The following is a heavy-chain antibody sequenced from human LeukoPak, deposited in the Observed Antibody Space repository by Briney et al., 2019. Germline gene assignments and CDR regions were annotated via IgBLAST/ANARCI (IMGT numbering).Heavy chain of an antibody. V-gene: IGHV1-69*04. Sequence: SVKVSCKASGGTFSSYAISWVRQAPGQVLEWMGRIIPILGIANYAQKFQGRVTITADKSTSTAYMELSSLRSEDTAVYYCASSSNSSGWHIKGLHAFDIWGQGTMVTVSS. CDR1: GGTFSSYA. CDR2: IIPILGIA. CDR3: ASSSNSSGWHIKGLHAFDI. J-gene: IGHJ3*02. D-gene: IGHD6-19*01.